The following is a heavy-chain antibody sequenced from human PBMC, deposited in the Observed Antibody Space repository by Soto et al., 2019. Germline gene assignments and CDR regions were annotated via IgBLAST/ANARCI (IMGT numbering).Heavy chain of an antibody. CDR3: ARESVEVVAATTLSFYGMDV. J-gene: IGHJ6*02. CDR1: GGTFSSYA. Sequence: SVKVSCKASGGTFSSYAISWVRQAPGQGLEWMGGIIPIFGTANYAQKFQGRVTITADKSTSTAYMELSSLRSEDTAVYYCARESVEVVAATTLSFYGMDVWGQGTT. CDR2: IIPIFGTA. D-gene: IGHD2-15*01. V-gene: IGHV1-69*06.